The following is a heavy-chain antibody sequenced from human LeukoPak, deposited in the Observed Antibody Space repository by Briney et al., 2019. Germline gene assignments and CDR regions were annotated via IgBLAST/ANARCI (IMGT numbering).Heavy chain of an antibody. Sequence: PSETLSLTCAVSGYSISSGYYWGWIRQPPGKGLEGIGSIYHSGSTYYNPSLKSRVTISVDTSKNQFSLKPSSVTAADTAVYYCARDGRYCTNGVCYRSFDYWGQGTLVTVSS. CDR2: IYHSGST. J-gene: IGHJ4*02. V-gene: IGHV4-38-2*02. CDR1: GYSISSGYY. CDR3: ARDGRYCTNGVCYRSFDY. D-gene: IGHD2-8*01.